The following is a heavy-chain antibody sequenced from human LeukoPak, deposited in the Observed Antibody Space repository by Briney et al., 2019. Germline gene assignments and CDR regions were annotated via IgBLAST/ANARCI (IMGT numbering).Heavy chain of an antibody. CDR1: GGSISSGSYY. D-gene: IGHD3-16*01. CDR3: AREGYDYVWGSHEFDY. CDR2: IYTSGST. Sequence: SETLSLTCTVSGGSISSGSYYWSWIRQPAGKGLVWIGRIYTSGSTNYNPSLKSRVTISVDTSKNQFSLKLSSVTAADTAVYYCAREGYDYVWGSHEFDYWGQGTLVTVSS. J-gene: IGHJ4*02. V-gene: IGHV4-61*02.